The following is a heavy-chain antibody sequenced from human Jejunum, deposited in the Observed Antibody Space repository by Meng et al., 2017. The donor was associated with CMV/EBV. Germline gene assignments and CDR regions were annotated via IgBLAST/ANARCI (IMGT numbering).Heavy chain of an antibody. CDR3: ARIVAYGNAHYGMDV. Sequence: GFTFSSYWMTWVRQAPGSGLEWVANVNQDGPETYYVDSVRGRFTISRDNAKNSLYLQMNNLRVEDTAVYSCARIVAYGNAHYGMDVWGQGTTVTVSS. J-gene: IGHJ6*02. CDR1: GFTFSSYW. D-gene: IGHD2-21*01. CDR2: VNQDGPET. V-gene: IGHV3-7*01.